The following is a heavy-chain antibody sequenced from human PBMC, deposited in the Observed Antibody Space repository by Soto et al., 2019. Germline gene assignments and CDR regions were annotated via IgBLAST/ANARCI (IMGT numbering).Heavy chain of an antibody. Sequence: GGSLRLSCAASGFTFSSYWMSWVRQAPGKGLEWVANIKQDGSEKYYVDSVKGRFTISRDNAKNSLYLQMNSLRAEDTAVYYCERDKTEATWSLWGQGTLVTVSS. CDR1: GFTFSSYW. J-gene: IGHJ4*02. CDR2: IKQDGSEK. V-gene: IGHV3-7*03. CDR3: ERDKTEATWSL. D-gene: IGHD3-3*01.